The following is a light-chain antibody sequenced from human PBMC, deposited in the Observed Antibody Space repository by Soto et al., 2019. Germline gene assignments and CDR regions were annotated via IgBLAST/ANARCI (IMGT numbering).Light chain of an antibody. V-gene: IGKV3-11*01. CDR2: DAS. Sequence: EIAFTQSPATLSWCPRERATLSCRASQSVSSYLAWYQQKPGQAPRLLIYDASNRATGIPARFSGSGSGTDFTLPISSLEPEDFAVYYCQPRSNWPRTFGQGTKVDI. CDR1: QSVSSY. J-gene: IGKJ1*01. CDR3: QPRSNWPRT.